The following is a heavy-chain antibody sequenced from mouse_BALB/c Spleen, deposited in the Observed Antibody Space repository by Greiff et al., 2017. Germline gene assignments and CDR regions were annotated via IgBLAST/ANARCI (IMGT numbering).Heavy chain of an antibody. CDR3: ARHGSRNWYFDV. J-gene: IGHJ1*01. Sequence: EVKVVESGGGLVKPGGSLKLSCAASGFTFSSYAMSWVRQTPEKRLEWVATISSGGSYTYYPDSVKGRFTISRDNAKNTLYLQMSSLRSEDTAMYYCARHGSRNWYFDVWGAGTTVTVSS. CDR2: ISSGGSYT. V-gene: IGHV5-9-3*01. CDR1: GFTFSSYA. D-gene: IGHD1-1*01.